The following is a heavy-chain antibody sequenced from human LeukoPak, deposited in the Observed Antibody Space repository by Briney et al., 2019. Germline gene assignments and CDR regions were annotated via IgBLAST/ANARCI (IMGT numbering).Heavy chain of an antibody. CDR2: IYTSGIT. Sequence: PSETLSLTCNVSGNSMNKYQWSWIRQPPGKGLEWIGNIYTSGITNYNPSLKSRVTISVDTSKSQLSLKLRSVTAADTAVYYCARRVHMDVWGKGATVTVSS. J-gene: IGHJ6*03. V-gene: IGHV4-4*09. CDR3: ARRVHMDV. CDR1: GNSMNKYQ.